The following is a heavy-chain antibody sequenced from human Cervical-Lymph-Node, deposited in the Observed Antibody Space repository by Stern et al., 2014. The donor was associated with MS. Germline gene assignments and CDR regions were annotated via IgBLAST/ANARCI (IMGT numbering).Heavy chain of an antibody. Sequence: QEQLVEWGGGVVQPGRSLRLSCAASGFTFSLYDMHWVRQAPGKGLEWVAVISYDGDNKFYTDSVKGRFTISRDSSKSTLYLQLNSLRPEDTAIYYCAKDPRIYDSSGYLDAWGQGTLVTVSS. J-gene: IGHJ5*02. CDR2: ISYDGDNK. CDR1: GFTFSLYD. V-gene: IGHV3-30*18. CDR3: AKDPRIYDSSGYLDA. D-gene: IGHD3-22*01.